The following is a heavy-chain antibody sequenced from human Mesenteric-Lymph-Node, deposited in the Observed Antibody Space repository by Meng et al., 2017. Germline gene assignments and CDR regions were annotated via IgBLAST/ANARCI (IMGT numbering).Heavy chain of an antibody. CDR2: INHRGST. J-gene: IGHJ4*02. Sequence: QVQLQQWGAGQLKPSETLSLTCAVYVGSFSGHSCTWIRQSPGKGLEWIGDINHRGSTNYNPSLKSRVTILVDTSKNQFSLELNYVTAADTAVYYCARDQGGAGAYWGQGTLVTVSS. V-gene: IGHV4-34*01. D-gene: IGHD2-15*01. CDR3: ARDQGGAGAY. CDR1: VGSFSGHS.